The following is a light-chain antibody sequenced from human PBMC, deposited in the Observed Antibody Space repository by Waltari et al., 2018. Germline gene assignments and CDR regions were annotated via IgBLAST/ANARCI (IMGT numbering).Light chain of an antibody. J-gene: IGLJ1*01. Sequence: QSVLTQPPSASGTPGQRVTIPCSGSIANIGRNYVHWYQQLPGTPPRPLIYRDDKRPSGVSDRFSGSKSGTSASLTISGLRSDDDAEYYCAAGDTSRTACFVFGSGTKVTVL. V-gene: IGLV1-47*01. CDR1: IANIGRNY. CDR3: AAGDTSRTACFV. CDR2: RDD.